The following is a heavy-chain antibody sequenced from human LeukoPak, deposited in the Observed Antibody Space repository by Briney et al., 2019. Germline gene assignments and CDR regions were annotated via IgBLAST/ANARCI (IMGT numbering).Heavy chain of an antibody. D-gene: IGHD6-6*01. J-gene: IGHJ3*02. V-gene: IGHV3-74*01. CDR1: GFIFSQFW. CDR2: INGDGSSA. Sequence: GGSLRLSCAGSGFIFSQFWMQWVRQVPGKGLVWVSRINGDGSSANYADSVKGRFTISRDNAKNTLYLQMNSLRAEDTAVYYCARDGLPAARDIWGQGTMVTVSS. CDR3: ARDGLPAARDI.